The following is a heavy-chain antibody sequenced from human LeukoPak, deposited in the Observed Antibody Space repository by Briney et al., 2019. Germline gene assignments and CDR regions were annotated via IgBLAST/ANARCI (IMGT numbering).Heavy chain of an antibody. Sequence: GASVKVSCKASGYTFTSYDINWVRQATGQGLEWMGWMNPNGGNTGYAQKFQGRGTMTRNTSISTAYMDLRRLRSEDTAGYYCARGGCSGGSCPADYWGQGTLVT. CDR1: GYTFTSYD. CDR3: ARGGCSGGSCPADY. V-gene: IGHV1-8*01. J-gene: IGHJ4*02. CDR2: MNPNGGNT. D-gene: IGHD2-15*01.